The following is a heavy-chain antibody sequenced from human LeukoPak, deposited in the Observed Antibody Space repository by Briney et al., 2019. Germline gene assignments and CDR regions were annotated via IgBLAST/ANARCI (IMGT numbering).Heavy chain of an antibody. CDR3: ATVTYSSSWYGEYFQH. CDR1: GYTFTSYY. CDR2: IIPILGIA. Sequence: ASVKVSCKASGYTFTSYYMHWVRQAPGQGLEWMGRIIPILGIANYAQKFQGRVTMTEDTSTDTAYMELSSPRSEDTAVYYCATVTYSSSWYGEYFQHWGQGTLVTVSS. V-gene: IGHV1-46*01. D-gene: IGHD6-13*01. J-gene: IGHJ1*01.